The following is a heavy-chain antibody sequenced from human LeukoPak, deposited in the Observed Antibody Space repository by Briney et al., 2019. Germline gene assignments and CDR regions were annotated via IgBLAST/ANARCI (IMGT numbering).Heavy chain of an antibody. V-gene: IGHV1-2*02. CDR2: INPNSGGT. CDR3: ARMQDEGRSSWFDY. D-gene: IGHD1-26*01. Sequence: GASVKVSCKASGYTFTGYYMHWVRQAPGQGLEWMGWINPNSGGTNYAQKLQGRVTMTTDTSTSTAYMELRSLRSDDTAVYYCARMQDEGRSSWFDYWGQGTLVTVSS. J-gene: IGHJ4*02. CDR1: GYTFTGYY.